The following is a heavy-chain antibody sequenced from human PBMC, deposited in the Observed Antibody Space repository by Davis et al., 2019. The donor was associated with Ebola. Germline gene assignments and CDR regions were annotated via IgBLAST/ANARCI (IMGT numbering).Heavy chain of an antibody. J-gene: IGHJ4*02. CDR2: ISAYNGNT. D-gene: IGHD2-2*02. Sequence: ASAQVSCKASGYTSTSYGISRVRQAPGQGLEWMGWISAYNGNTNYAQKLQGRVTTTTDTSTSTAYMELLRLLSDDTAVYYCARVDSVTYTSLDYWGQGTLVTVSS. V-gene: IGHV1-18*01. CDR3: ARVDSVTYTSLDY. CDR1: GYTSTSYG.